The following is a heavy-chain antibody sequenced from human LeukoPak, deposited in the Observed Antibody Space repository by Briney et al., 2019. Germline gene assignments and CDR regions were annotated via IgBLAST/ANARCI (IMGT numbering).Heavy chain of an antibody. CDR1: GGSFSSYY. J-gene: IGHJ3*02. CDR2: INHSGST. Sequence: SSETLSLTCAVYGGSFSSYYWSWIRQPPGKGLEWIGEINHSGSTNYNPSLKSRVTISVDTSKNQFSLKLSSVTAADTAVYYCARSYGDYGGTLDAFDIWGQGTMVTVSS. V-gene: IGHV4-34*01. CDR3: ARSYGDYGGTLDAFDI. D-gene: IGHD4-17*01.